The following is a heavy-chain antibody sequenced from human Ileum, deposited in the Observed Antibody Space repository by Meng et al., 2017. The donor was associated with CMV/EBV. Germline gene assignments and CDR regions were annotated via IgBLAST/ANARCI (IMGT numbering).Heavy chain of an antibody. J-gene: IGHJ4*02. Sequence: GVLKISCAASGFTFSSYSMNWVRQAPGKGLEWVSSISSSSSYIYYADSVKGRFTISRDNAKNSLYLQMNSLRAEDTAVYYCARDLPIDYWGQGTLVTVSS. CDR3: ARDLPIDY. CDR1: GFTFSSYS. V-gene: IGHV3-21*01. CDR2: ISSSSSYI.